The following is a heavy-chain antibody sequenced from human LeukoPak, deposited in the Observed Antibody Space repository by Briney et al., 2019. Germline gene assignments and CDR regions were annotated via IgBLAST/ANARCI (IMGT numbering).Heavy chain of an antibody. CDR2: IIHIFGTA. J-gene: IGHJ6*02. V-gene: IGHV1-69*13. CDR3: ARDLYYGSADNYYYGGMDV. Sequence: SVKLSCKASGGTFSSYAISWVRQAPGQGLEWMGGIIHIFGTANYAQKFQDRVTIAADESTSTAYMELSSLGSEDTAVYYCARDLYYGSADNYYYGGMDVWGQGTTVTVSS. CDR1: GGTFSSYA. D-gene: IGHD3-10*01.